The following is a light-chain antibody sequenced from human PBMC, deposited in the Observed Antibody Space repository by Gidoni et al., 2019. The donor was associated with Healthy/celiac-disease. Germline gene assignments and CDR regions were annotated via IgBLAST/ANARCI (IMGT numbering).Light chain of an antibody. CDR2: AAS. J-gene: IGKJ4*01. CDR1: QSISSY. V-gene: IGKV1-39*01. CDR3: QQSYSTPRLT. Sequence: IKMTQSPSSLSASVGDRVTITCRASQSISSYLNWYQQKPGKAPKLLLYAASSLQSGVPSRFSGSGSGTDFTLTISSLQPEDFATYYCQQSYSTPRLTFGGGTKVEIK.